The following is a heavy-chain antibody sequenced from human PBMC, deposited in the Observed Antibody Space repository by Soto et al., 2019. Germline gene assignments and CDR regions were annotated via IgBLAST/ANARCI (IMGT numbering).Heavy chain of an antibody. D-gene: IGHD3-10*01. J-gene: IGHJ6*02. Sequence: PSETLSLTCAFYGGSFSGYYWSWIRQPPGKGLEWIGEINHSGSTNYNPSLKSRVTISVDTSKNQFSLKLSSVTAADTAVYYCARGFAHYYGSGSPPQYYYYYYGMDVWGQGTPVTVSS. V-gene: IGHV4-34*01. CDR3: ARGFAHYYGSGSPPQYYYYYYGMDV. CDR2: INHSGST. CDR1: GGSFSGYY.